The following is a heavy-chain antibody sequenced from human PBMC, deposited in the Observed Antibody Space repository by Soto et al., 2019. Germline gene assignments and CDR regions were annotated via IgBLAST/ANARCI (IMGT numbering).Heavy chain of an antibody. J-gene: IGHJ6*02. CDR2: IWYDGSNK. CDR1: GFTFSSYG. CDR3: AREAVAGHYYYGMDV. Sequence: QVQLVESGGGVVQPGRSLRLSCAASGFTFSSYGMHWVRQAPGKGLEWVAVIWYDGSNKYYADSVKGRFTISRANSKNTLYLQMNSLRAEDTAVYYCAREAVAGHYYYGMDVWGQGTTVTVSS. V-gene: IGHV3-33*01. D-gene: IGHD6-19*01.